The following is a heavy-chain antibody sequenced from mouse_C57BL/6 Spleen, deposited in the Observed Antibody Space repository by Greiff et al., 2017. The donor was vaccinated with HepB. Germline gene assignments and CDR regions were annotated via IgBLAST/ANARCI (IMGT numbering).Heavy chain of an antibody. V-gene: IGHV1-69*01. CDR3: ARTIYGSYLDY. D-gene: IGHD1-1*01. CDR2: IDPSDSYP. Sequence: QVQLQQPGAELVMPGASVKLSCKASGYTFTSYWMHWVTQRPGQGLEWIGEIDPSDSYPNYNQKFKGKSTLTVAKSSSTAYMQLSILTSEDSAVYYCARTIYGSYLDYWGQGTSVTVSS. CDR1: GYTFTSYW. J-gene: IGHJ4*01.